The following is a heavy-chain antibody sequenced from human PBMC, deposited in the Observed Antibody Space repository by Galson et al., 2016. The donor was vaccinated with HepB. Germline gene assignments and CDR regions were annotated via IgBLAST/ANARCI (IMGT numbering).Heavy chain of an antibody. CDR2: IIPIFGTA. D-gene: IGHD6-13*01. J-gene: IGHJ4*02. Sequence: SVKVSCKASGDTFNHYGLSWVRQAPGQGLEWMGGIIPIFGTAKYAQNFQGRVLITTDRLTSTAYLVLSSLRSEDSAIYNCARVRGIAATGMALPFDSWGQGTLVTVSS. V-gene: IGHV1-69*05. CDR1: GDTFNHYG. CDR3: ARVRGIAATGMALPFDS.